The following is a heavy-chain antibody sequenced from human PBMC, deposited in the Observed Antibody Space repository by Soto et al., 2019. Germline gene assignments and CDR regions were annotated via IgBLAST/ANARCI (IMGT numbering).Heavy chain of an antibody. V-gene: IGHV3-74*01. Sequence: EVQLVESGGGLVQPGEALRLACAASGFSIRKYWMHWVRQAPGKGPVWVSYISGDGTTTDYAGYVKGRFTISRDNAKNTLVLQMDSLRVEDTAIYFCAIQDCTNDVCLEAAVTVGGALEYWGRGAQVTVSS. J-gene: IGHJ4*02. CDR1: GFSIRKYW. D-gene: IGHD2-8*01. CDR3: AIQDCTNDVCLEAAVTVGGALEY. CDR2: ISGDGTTT.